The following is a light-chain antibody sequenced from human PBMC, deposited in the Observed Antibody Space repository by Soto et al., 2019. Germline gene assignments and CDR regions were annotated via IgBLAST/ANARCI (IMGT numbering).Light chain of an antibody. CDR1: QSVSNW. CDR3: HQYNNSPWT. J-gene: IGKJ1*01. CDR2: DVS. V-gene: IGKV1-5*01. Sequence: DIQMTQSPSTLSASVGERVTITCRASQSVSNWLAWYQQKPGKAPKILIYDVSSLESGVPSRFSGSGSGTEFTLTISSLQPDDFATDYRHQYNNSPWTFGQGTKVDIK.